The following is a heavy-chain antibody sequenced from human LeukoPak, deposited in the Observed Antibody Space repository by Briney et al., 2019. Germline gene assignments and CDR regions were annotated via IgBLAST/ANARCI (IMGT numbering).Heavy chain of an antibody. D-gene: IGHD7-27*01. CDR2: IYHSGST. V-gene: IGHV4-38-2*02. J-gene: IGHJ4*02. CDR1: GYSISSGYY. Sequence: SETLSLTCTVSGYSISSGYYWGWIRQPPGKGLEWIGSIYHSGSTYYNPSLKSRVTISVDTSKNQFSLKLIFVSAADTAVYYCARSPPPSSGVYYFDYWGPGTLVTVSS. CDR3: ARSPPPSSGVYYFDY.